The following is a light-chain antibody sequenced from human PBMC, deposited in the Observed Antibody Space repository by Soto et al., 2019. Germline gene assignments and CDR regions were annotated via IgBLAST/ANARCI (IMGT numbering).Light chain of an antibody. J-gene: IGKJ2*01. CDR3: QQTFRTPHT. CDR2: SAS. Sequence: DIQMTQSPSTLSASVGDRVTITCRASQSISNWLAWYQQKPGKAPKLLIYSASTLQSGVPSRFSGSGFGTDYTLTISSLQPADFAVYYCQQTFRTPHTFGQGTKVDIK. V-gene: IGKV1-39*01. CDR1: QSISNW.